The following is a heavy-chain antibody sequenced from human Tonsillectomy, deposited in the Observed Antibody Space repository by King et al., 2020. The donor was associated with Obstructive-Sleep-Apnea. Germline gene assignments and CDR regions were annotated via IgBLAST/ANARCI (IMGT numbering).Heavy chain of an antibody. J-gene: IGHJ4*02. CDR1: GYYFPTYW. D-gene: IGHD3-22*01. V-gene: IGHV5-51*01. CDR3: ARRVDYYDNMAEYYFEF. Sequence: QLVQSEAEVKKPGESLRISCKASGYYFPTYWIGWVRQMPGKGLEWMGFIYPRDSDTRYSPSFQGQVTISADKSISTAYLQWSSLEASDTGMYYCARRVDYYDNMAEYYFEFWGQGTLVTVSS. CDR2: IYPRDSDT.